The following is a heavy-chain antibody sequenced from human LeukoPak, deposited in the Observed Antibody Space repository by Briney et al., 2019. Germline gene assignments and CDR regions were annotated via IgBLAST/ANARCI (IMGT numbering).Heavy chain of an antibody. V-gene: IGHV3-23*01. J-gene: IGHJ4*02. D-gene: IGHD3-16*02. Sequence: WGSLRLSCAASGFTFSSYAMSWVRQAPGKGLEWVSAISGSGGSTYYADSVKGRFTIFRNTSKHTLYLQMTSLTAEDTAVYYSATVIPYLDHWGQGTLVTVSS. CDR1: GFTFSSYA. CDR3: ATVIPYLDH. CDR2: ISGSGGST.